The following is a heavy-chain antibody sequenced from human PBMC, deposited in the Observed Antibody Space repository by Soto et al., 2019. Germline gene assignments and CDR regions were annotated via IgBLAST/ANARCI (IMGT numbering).Heavy chain of an antibody. CDR2: IDWDDVK. J-gene: IGHJ4*02. D-gene: IGHD3-10*01. V-gene: IGHV2-70*04. CDR1: GFSLSTSGMR. CDR3: ARTITLGSLFDY. Sequence: SGPTLVNPTQTLTLTCTFSGFSLSTSGMRVSWIRQPPGKALEWLARIDWDDVKFYSTSLKTRLTISKDTSKNQVVLTMTNMDPVDTATYYCARTITLGSLFDYWGQGTLVTVSS.